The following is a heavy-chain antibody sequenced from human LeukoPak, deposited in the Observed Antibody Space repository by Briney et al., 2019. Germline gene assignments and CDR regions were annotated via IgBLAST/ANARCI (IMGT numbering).Heavy chain of an antibody. CDR1: GGSISSGGYS. CDR3: ARASPITGWFDP. J-gene: IGHJ5*02. D-gene: IGHD5/OR15-5a*01. V-gene: IGHV4-30-2*01. CDR2: IYHSGST. Sequence: SETLSLTCAVSGGSISSGGYSWSWIRQPPGKGLEWIGYIYHSGSTYYNPSLKSRVTISVDRSKNQFSLKLSSVTAADTAVYYCARASPITGWFDPWGQGTLVTVSS.